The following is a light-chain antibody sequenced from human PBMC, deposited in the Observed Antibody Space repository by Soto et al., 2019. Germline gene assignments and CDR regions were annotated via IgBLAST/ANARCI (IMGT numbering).Light chain of an antibody. Sequence: QSALTQPRSVSGSPLQSVTISCTGTSSDVGGYNYVSWYQQHPGKAPKLMIYDVSKRLSGVPDRFSGSKSGNTASLTISGLQAEDEADYYCCSYAGSSFYVFGTGTKVTVL. J-gene: IGLJ1*01. CDR1: SSDVGGYNY. V-gene: IGLV2-11*01. CDR2: DVS. CDR3: CSYAGSSFYV.